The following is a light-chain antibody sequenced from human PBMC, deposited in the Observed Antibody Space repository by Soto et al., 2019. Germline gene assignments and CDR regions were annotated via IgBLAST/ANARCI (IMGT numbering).Light chain of an antibody. CDR3: QHLNTYPRT. CDR2: GAS. Sequence: DIQLTQSPSFLSASVGDRVTFTCRASQGISSYLAWYQQPPGKAPKLLIYGASTLQRGVSSRFSGSGSGTEFTLPISSLQPEDFATYYCQHLNTYPRTFGQGTKLEVK. V-gene: IGKV1-9*01. J-gene: IGKJ2*01. CDR1: QGISSY.